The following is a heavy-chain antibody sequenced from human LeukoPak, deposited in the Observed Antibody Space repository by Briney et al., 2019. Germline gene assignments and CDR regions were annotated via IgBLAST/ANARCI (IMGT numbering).Heavy chain of an antibody. J-gene: IGHJ4*02. Sequence: SETMSLTCTVSGGSISTYYWSWIRQPPGKGLEWIGYVYYNGNTNYDPSLKSRVTISVDTSKDQFSLKLSSVTAADTAVYFCARRVAVTARYYFDFWGQGTLVTVSS. CDR1: GGSISTYY. V-gene: IGHV4-59*08. D-gene: IGHD6-19*01. CDR3: ARRVAVTARYYFDF. CDR2: VYYNGNT.